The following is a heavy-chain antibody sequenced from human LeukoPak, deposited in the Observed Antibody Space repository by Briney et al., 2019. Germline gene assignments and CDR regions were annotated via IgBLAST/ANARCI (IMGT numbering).Heavy chain of an antibody. V-gene: IGHV6-1*01. CDR1: GDSVSSINGA. J-gene: IGHJ4*02. CDR3: ARDLGNTGWYTFDY. CDR2: TYYRSKWYD. Sequence: SQTLSLTCAISGDSVSSINGAWNWVRQSPSRGLEWLGRTYYRSKWYDEYAESMRGRITINPDTSMNQYSLHLLSLTPEDTAVYYCARDLGNTGWYTFDYWGQGILVTVSP. D-gene: IGHD6-19*01.